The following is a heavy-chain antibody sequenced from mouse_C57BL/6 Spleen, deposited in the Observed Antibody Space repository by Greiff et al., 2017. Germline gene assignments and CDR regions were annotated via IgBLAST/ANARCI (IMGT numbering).Heavy chain of an antibody. V-gene: IGHV3-6*01. CDR1: GYSITSGYY. D-gene: IGHD1-1*02. J-gene: IGHJ2*01. CDR2: ISYYGSN. CDR3: ARGLLGGYYFDY. Sequence: EVKLQESGPGLVKPSQSLSLTCSVTGYSITSGYYWNWIRQFPGNKLEWMGYISYYGSNNYNPSLKNRISITRDTSKNQFFLKLNSVTTEDTATYYCARGLLGGYYFDYWGQGTTLTVSS.